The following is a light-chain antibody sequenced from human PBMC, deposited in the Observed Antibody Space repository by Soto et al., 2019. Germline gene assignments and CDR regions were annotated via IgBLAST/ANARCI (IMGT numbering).Light chain of an antibody. CDR2: GGS. Sequence: VLTQSPGTLSLSPGEGATLSCRTSQSVSSGYIAWYQQKPGQAPRLLIYGGSSRATGIADRFSGSGSGTDFTLTISRLEPDDFAMYFCHCQQFRTSPVYTFGQGTNLEIK. J-gene: IGKJ2*01. V-gene: IGKV3-20*01. CDR1: QSVSSGY. CDR3: QQFRTSPVYT.